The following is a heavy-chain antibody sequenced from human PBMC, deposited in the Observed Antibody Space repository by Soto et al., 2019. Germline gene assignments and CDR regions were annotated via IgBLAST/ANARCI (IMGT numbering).Heavy chain of an antibody. D-gene: IGHD6-19*01. Sequence: GSLRLSCAASGFTFSSYWMHWVRQAPGKGLVWVSRINSDGSSTSYADSVKGRFTISRDNAKNTLYLQMNSLRAEDTAVYYCARVSGWSGFDYWGQGTLVTVSS. V-gene: IGHV3-74*01. J-gene: IGHJ4*02. CDR3: ARVSGWSGFDY. CDR2: INSDGSST. CDR1: GFTFSSYW.